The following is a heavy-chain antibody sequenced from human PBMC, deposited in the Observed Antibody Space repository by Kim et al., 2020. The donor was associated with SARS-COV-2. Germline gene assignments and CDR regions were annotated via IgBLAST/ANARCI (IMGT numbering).Heavy chain of an antibody. CDR1: GGSISSGGYY. CDR2: IYYSGST. D-gene: IGHD3-3*01. Sequence: SETLSLTCTVSGGSISSGGYYWSWIRQHPGKGLEWIGYIYYSGSTYYNPSLKSRVTISVDTSKNQFSLKLSSVTAADTAVYYCARGGGRERVFGVVITYYFDYWGQGTLVTVSS. J-gene: IGHJ4*02. V-gene: IGHV4-31*03. CDR3: ARGGGRERVFGVVITYYFDY.